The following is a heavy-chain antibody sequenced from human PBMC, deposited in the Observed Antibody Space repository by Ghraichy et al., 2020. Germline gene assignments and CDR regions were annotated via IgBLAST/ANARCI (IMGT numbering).Heavy chain of an antibody. D-gene: IGHD3-22*01. V-gene: IGHV4-59*01. Sequence: SETLSLTCTVSGGSISSYYWSWIRQPPGKGLEWIGYIYYSGSTNYNPSLKSRVTISVDTSKNQFSLKLSSVTAADTAVYYCARDSQDYDDMTYAFDIWGQGTMVTVSS. J-gene: IGHJ3*02. CDR3: ARDSQDYDDMTYAFDI. CDR1: GGSISSYY. CDR2: IYYSGST.